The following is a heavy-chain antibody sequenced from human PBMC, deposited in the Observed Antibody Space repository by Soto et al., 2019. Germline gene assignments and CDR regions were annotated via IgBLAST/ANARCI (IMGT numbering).Heavy chain of an antibody. CDR1: GFTFTSYT. CDR2: VSYDGNNK. Sequence: QVQLVESGGGVVQPGRSLRLSCAASGFTFTSYTMHWVRQAPGKGLEWVAVVSYDGNNKYYADSVKGRFTISRDNSKNTLYLQMNSLGAEDKAVYYCARDEWYSGYDLDYWGQGTLVTVSS. CDR3: ARDEWYSGYDLDY. J-gene: IGHJ4*02. D-gene: IGHD5-12*01. V-gene: IGHV3-30-3*01.